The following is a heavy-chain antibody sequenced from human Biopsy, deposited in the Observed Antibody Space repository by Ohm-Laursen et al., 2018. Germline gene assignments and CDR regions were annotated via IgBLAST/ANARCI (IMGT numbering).Heavy chain of an antibody. CDR2: IIPIPNVA. CDR3: ARGEGSSWFDP. V-gene: IGHV1-69*01. Sequence: SSVKVSCKASGDSFTSYAIGWVRQAPGQGLEWMGGIIPIPNVATYAQKFQGRITITADESTSTAYMELNSLTSDDTAVYFCARGEGSSWFDPWGHRTLVTVSS. CDR1: GDSFTSYA. J-gene: IGHJ5*02. D-gene: IGHD1-26*01.